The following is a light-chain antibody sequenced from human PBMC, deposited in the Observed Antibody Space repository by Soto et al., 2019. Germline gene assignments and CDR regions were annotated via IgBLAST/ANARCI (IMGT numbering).Light chain of an antibody. J-gene: IGKJ3*01. CDR2: AAS. V-gene: IGKV1-9*01. CDR3: QHLKTYPLH. Sequence: DIQLTQSPSFLSASVGDRVTITCRASQGISSYLAWYQQKPGKAPKLLIYAASTLQSGVPSRFSGSGSGTEFTLTISSLQPEDFATYYCQHLKTYPLHFGPGTKVDFK. CDR1: QGISSY.